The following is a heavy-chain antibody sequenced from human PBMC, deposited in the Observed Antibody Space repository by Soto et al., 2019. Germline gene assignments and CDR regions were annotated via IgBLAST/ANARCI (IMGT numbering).Heavy chain of an antibody. Sequence: GESLKISCKGSGYSFTSYWISWVRQMPGKGLEWMGRIDPSDSYTNYSPSFQGHVTISADKSISTAYLQWSSLKASDTAMYYCARLRQLAFYYYGMDVWGQGTTVTVSS. CDR1: GYSFTSYW. J-gene: IGHJ6*02. CDR3: ARLRQLAFYYYGMDV. D-gene: IGHD6-6*01. V-gene: IGHV5-10-1*01. CDR2: IDPSDSYT.